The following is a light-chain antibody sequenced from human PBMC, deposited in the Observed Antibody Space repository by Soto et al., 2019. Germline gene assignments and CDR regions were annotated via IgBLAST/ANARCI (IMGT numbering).Light chain of an antibody. CDR3: MQGLRPMYT. J-gene: IGKJ2*01. CDR2: LGS. Sequence: EIAMTQSPLSLAVTPGEPASISCRSSQTLLHSNGYTYLDWYLQKPGQSPQLLIYLGSNRASGVPERFSGSGSGTDFTLTISRVEAEDVGIFYCMQGLRPMYTFGQGTKLEI. CDR1: QTLLHSNGYTY. V-gene: IGKV2-28*01.